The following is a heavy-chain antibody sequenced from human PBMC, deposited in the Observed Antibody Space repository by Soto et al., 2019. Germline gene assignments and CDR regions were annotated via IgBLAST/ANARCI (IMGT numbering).Heavy chain of an antibody. CDR2: ISSSSSYI. Sequence: GGSLRLSCAASGFTFSSYSMNWVRQAPGKGLEWVSSISSSSSYIYYADSVKGRFTISRDNAKNSLYLQMNSLRAEDTAVYYCARDPLIPDSRGYSAYWGQGTLVTVSS. CDR1: GFTFSSYS. V-gene: IGHV3-21*01. CDR3: ARDPLIPDSRGYSAY. D-gene: IGHD3-22*01. J-gene: IGHJ4*02.